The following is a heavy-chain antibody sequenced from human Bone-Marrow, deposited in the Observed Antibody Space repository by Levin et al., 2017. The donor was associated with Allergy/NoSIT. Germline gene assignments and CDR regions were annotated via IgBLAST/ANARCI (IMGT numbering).Heavy chain of an antibody. CDR3: ARGDFITGFGRGCHFDS. D-gene: IGHD3-9*01. J-gene: IGHJ4*02. V-gene: IGHV3-66*01. CDR1: GFTVRNNY. CDR2: IYDPGNR. Sequence: TGGSLRLSCAASGFTVRNNYMTWVRQAPGMGLEWVSLIYDPGNRYYVEYADSVKGRFTISRDNSKNMLDLQMNSLRDEDTAVYYCARGDFITGFGRGCHFDSWGQGALVTVSS.